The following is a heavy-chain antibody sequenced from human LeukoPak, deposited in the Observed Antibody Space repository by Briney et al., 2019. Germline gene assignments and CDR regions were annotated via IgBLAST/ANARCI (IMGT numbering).Heavy chain of an antibody. CDR2: IIPIFGTA. Sequence: ASVKVSCKASGGTFSSYAISWVRQAPGQGLERMGRIIPIFGTANYAQKFQGRVTITADKSTSTAYMELSSLRSEDTAVYYCARDTTVASGMQYWGQGTLVTVSS. D-gene: IGHD6-19*01. CDR1: GGTFSSYA. V-gene: IGHV1-69*06. CDR3: ARDTTVASGMQY. J-gene: IGHJ4*02.